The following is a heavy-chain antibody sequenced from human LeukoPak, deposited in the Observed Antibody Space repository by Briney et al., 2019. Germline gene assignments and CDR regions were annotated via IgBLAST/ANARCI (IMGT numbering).Heavy chain of an antibody. Sequence: PGGSLRLSCAASGFTFSSYAMHWIRQPPGKGLEWSGEINHSGSTNYNPSLKSRVTISVDTSKNQFSLKLSSVTAADTAVYYCARVLPSNCSSTSCYTYYYYGMDVSGQGTTVTVSS. D-gene: IGHD2-2*02. CDR1: GFTFSSYA. CDR3: ARVLPSNCSSTSCYTYYYYGMDV. CDR2: INHSGST. J-gene: IGHJ6*02. V-gene: IGHV4-34*01.